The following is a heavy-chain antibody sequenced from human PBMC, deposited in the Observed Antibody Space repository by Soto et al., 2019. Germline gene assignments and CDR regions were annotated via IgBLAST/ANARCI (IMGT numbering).Heavy chain of an antibody. CDR2: ISGSGGST. CDR3: AKDLEGYFDWSELEFDY. D-gene: IGHD3-9*01. Sequence: GGSLRLSCAASGFTFSSYAMSWVRQAPGKGLEWVSAISGSGGSTYYADSVKGRFTISRDNSKNTLYLQMNSLRAEDTAVYYCAKDLEGYFDWSELEFDYWGQGTLVTISS. V-gene: IGHV3-23*01. J-gene: IGHJ4*02. CDR1: GFTFSSYA.